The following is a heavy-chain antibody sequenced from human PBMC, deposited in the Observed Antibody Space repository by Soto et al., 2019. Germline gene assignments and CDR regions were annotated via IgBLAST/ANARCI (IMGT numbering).Heavy chain of an antibody. J-gene: IGHJ5*02. Sequence: PGGPLRLSCSASGFTFSEYSMHWVRQAPGKGLQYVSTISSDGDITYYADSVKGRFTISRDNSKNTLYLQMNSLRPEDTAVYYCVKVSTFYDILTGYYSTNFFDPWGQGTLVTVSS. V-gene: IGHV3-64D*06. CDR2: ISSDGDIT. CDR1: GFTFSEYS. D-gene: IGHD3-9*01. CDR3: VKVSTFYDILTGYYSTNFFDP.